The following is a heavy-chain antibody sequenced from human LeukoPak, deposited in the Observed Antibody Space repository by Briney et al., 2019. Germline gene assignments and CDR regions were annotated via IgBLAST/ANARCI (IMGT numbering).Heavy chain of an antibody. D-gene: IGHD6-13*01. CDR1: GFTFSSYA. V-gene: IGHV3-30*01. CDR3: ARDMAAAGTMVYYYYGMDV. J-gene: IGHJ6*02. CDR2: ISYDGSNK. Sequence: GGSLRLSCAASGFTFSSYAMHWVRQALGKGPEWVAVISYDGSNKYYADSVKGRFTISRDNSKNTLYLQMNSLRAEDTAVYYCARDMAAAGTMVYYYYGMDVWGQGTTVTVSS.